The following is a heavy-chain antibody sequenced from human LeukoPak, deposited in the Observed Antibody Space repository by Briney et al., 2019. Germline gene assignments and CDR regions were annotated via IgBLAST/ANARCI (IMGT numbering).Heavy chain of an antibody. J-gene: IGHJ5*02. Sequence: PSETLSLTCTVSGGSISSYYWSWIRQPPGKGLEWIGYIYYSGSTNYNPSLKSRVTISVDTSKNQFSLKLSSVTAADTAVYYCARVVVAAIGRGWFDPWGQGTLVTVSS. D-gene: IGHD2-15*01. CDR3: ARVVVAAIGRGWFDP. CDR1: GGSISSYY. CDR2: IYYSGST. V-gene: IGHV4-59*01.